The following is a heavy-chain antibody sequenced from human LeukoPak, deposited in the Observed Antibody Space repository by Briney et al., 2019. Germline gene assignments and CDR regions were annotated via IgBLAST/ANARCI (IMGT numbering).Heavy chain of an antibody. CDR1: GGSVSSGSYY. CDR2: VYYSGST. V-gene: IGHV4-61*01. Sequence: SETLSLTCTVSGGSVSSGSYYWSWIRQPPGKGLEWIGCVYYSGSTNYNPSLKSRVTISVDTSKNQFSLKLSSVTAADTAIYYCARVTTGYRAAYYFDYWGQGTLVTVSS. J-gene: IGHJ4*02. CDR3: ARVTTGYRAAYYFDY. D-gene: IGHD3-9*01.